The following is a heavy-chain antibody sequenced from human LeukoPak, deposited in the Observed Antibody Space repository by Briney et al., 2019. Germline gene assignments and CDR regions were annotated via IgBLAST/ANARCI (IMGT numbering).Heavy chain of an antibody. V-gene: IGHV1-18*01. CDR3: ARMVPADIGSPDWYFDL. J-gene: IGHJ2*01. Sequence: GASVKVSCKASGYTFTSYGISWVRQAPGQRLEWMGWISAYNGNTNYAQKLQGRVTMTTDTSTSTAYMELRSLRSDDTAVYYCARMVPADIGSPDWYFDLWGRGTLVTVSS. CDR1: GYTFTSYG. CDR2: ISAYNGNT. D-gene: IGHD2-2*01.